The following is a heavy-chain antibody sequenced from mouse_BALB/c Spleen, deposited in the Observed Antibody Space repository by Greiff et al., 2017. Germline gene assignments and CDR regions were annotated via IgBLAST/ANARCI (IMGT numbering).Heavy chain of an antibody. CDR3: ARRWLLL. CDR2: IDPANGNT. D-gene: IGHD2-3*01. J-gene: IGHJ2*01. Sequence: DVKLVESGAELVKPGASVKLSCTASGFNIKDTYMHWVKQRPEQGLEWIGRIDPANGNTKYDPKFQGKATITADTSSNTAYLQLSSLTSEDTAVYYCARRWLLLWGQGTTLTVSS. CDR1: GFNIKDTY. V-gene: IGHV14-3*02.